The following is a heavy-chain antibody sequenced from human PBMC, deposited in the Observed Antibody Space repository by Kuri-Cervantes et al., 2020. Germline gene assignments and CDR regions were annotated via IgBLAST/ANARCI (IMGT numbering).Heavy chain of an antibody. CDR1: GFTFSSYA. CDR2: ISYDGSNK. Sequence: GESLKISCAASGFTFSSYAMHWVRQAPGKGLEWVAVISYDGSNKYYADSVKGRFTISRDNSKNTLYLQMNSLRAEDTAVYYCARQGPDDYGDYEGEKWFDPWGQGTLVTVSS. D-gene: IGHD4-17*01. V-gene: IGHV3-30-3*01. CDR3: ARQGPDDYGDYEGEKWFDP. J-gene: IGHJ5*02.